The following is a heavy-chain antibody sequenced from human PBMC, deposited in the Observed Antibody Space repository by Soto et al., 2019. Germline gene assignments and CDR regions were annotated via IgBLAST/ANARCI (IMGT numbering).Heavy chain of an antibody. CDR2: INPSGGST. Sequence: ASVKVSCKASGYTFTSYYIHWVRQAPGQGLEWMGIINPSGGSTSYAQKFQGRVTMTRDTSTSTVYMDLSSLRSEDTAVYYCARGHHYDFGSGPEFLDYWGQGTLVTVSS. D-gene: IGHD3-3*01. CDR1: GYTFTSYY. CDR3: ARGHHYDFGSGPEFLDY. J-gene: IGHJ4*02. V-gene: IGHV1-46*03.